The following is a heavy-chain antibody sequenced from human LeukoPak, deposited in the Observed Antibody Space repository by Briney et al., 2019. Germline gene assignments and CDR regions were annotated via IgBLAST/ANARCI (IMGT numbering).Heavy chain of an antibody. V-gene: IGHV3-23*01. D-gene: IGHD3-22*01. Sequence: GGSLRLSCAASGFTFSSNAMSWVRQAPGKGLEWVSAISGSGGSTYYADSVKGRFTISRDNSKNTLYLQMNSLRAEDTAVYYCAKATYYYDSSGYYYGYYFDYWGQGTLVTVSS. CDR2: ISGSGGST. CDR3: AKATYYYDSSGYYYGYYFDY. CDR1: GFTFSSNA. J-gene: IGHJ4*02.